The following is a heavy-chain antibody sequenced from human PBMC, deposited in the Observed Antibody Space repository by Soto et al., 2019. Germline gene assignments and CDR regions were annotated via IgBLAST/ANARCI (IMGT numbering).Heavy chain of an antibody. J-gene: IGHJ4*02. CDR3: ARDELSYYASSGSDY. V-gene: IGHV3-33*01. CDR1: GFTFSSYG. D-gene: IGHD3-22*01. CDR2: IWYDGSNK. Sequence: GGSLRLSCAASGFTFSSYGMHWVRQAPGKGLEWVAVIWYDGSNKYYADSVKGRFTISRDNSKNTLYLQMNSLRAEDTAVYYCARDELSYYASSGSDYWGQGTLVTVSS.